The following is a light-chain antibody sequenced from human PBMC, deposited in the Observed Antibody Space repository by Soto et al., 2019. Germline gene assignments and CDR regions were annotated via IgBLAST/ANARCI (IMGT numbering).Light chain of an antibody. CDR2: EVT. CDR3: CSYAGSSSSI. V-gene: IGLV2-23*02. Sequence: QSALTQPASVSGSPGQSITISCSGTSSDVGTYNLVSWYQQYPGKAPRLMIYEVTKRPSGVSNRFSGSKSGNTPSLTISGLQPEDEADYYCCSYAGSSSSIFGTGTKLTVL. CDR1: SSDVGTYNL. J-gene: IGLJ1*01.